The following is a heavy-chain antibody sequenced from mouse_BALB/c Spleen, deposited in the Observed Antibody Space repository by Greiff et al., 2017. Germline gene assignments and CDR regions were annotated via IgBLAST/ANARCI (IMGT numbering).Heavy chain of an antibody. D-gene: IGHD3-1*01. CDR1: GYTFTNYW. CDR2: IYPGGGYT. J-gene: IGHJ4*01. Sequence: QVQLQQSGAELVRPGTSVKISCKASGYTFTNYWLGWVKQRPGHGLEWIGDIYPGGGYTNYNEKFKGKATLTADTSSSTAYMQLSSLTSEDSAVYFCARGGTGATHYYAMDYWGQGTSVTVSS. V-gene: IGHV1-63*02. CDR3: ARGGTGATHYYAMDY.